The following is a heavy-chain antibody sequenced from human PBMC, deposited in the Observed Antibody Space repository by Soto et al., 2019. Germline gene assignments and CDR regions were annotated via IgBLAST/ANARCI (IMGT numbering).Heavy chain of an antibody. CDR1: GFTFSSYW. V-gene: IGHV3-7*01. J-gene: IGHJ3*01. D-gene: IGHD2-15*01. Sequence: VQLVESGGGLVQPGGSLRLSCGASGFTFSSYWMSWVRQAPGKGLEWVANIKQDGDEKYYVDSVKGRFTSSRDNAKNALELQMNSLRAEDTAVYYGARVYCSDASCYSPDDAFDFWGQGTMVSVSS. CDR3: ARVYCSDASCYSPDDAFDF. CDR2: IKQDGDEK.